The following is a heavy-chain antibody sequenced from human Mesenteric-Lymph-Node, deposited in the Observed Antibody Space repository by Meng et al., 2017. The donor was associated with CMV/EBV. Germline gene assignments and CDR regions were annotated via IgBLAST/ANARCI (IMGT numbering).Heavy chain of an antibody. D-gene: IGHD3-16*01. CDR2: IYYTGST. CDR3: ARQGGDANWFSP. J-gene: IGHJ5*02. CDR1: GGSIRSYY. V-gene: IGHV4-59*01. Sequence: SETLSLTCTVSGGSIRSYYWSWIRQPPGKGLEWIGYIYYTGSTDYNPSLKSRVTVSVDTSKNQFSLKLSSVTAADTAVYYCARQGGDANWFSPLGQGTPVPFSS.